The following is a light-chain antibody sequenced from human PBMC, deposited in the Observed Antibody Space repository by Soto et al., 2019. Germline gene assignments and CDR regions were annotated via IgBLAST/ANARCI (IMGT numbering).Light chain of an antibody. CDR1: SSDIGGYDY. V-gene: IGLV2-14*01. CDR3: TSYASGSSHVV. CDR2: DVN. J-gene: IGLJ2*01. Sequence: QSALTQPASVSGSPGQSITLSCTGTSSDIGGYDYVSWYQRHPGKPPKLIIYDVNNRPSGVSNRFSGSKSGNTASLTISGLKSEDAADYYCTSYASGSSHVVFGGGTKLTVL.